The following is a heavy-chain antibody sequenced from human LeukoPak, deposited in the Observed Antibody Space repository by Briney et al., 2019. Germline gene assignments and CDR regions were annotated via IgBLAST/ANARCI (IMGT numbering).Heavy chain of an antibody. CDR2: INPSGGST. J-gene: IGHJ5*02. CDR3: ATSFRAVNWFDP. Sequence: GSSVKVSCKASGGTFSSYAISWVRQAPGQGLEWMGIINPSGGSTNYAQKFQGRVTMTRDTSTSTIYMEVSSLRSEDTAVYYCATSFRAVNWFDPWGQGTLVTVSS. CDR1: GGTFSSYA. D-gene: IGHD3-10*01. V-gene: IGHV1-46*01.